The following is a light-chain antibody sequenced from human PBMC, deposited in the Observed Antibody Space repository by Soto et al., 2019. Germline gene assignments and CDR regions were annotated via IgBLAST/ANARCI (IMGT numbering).Light chain of an antibody. J-gene: IGLJ3*02. CDR2: LNSDGSH. V-gene: IGLV4-69*01. CDR3: QTWGTGYWV. Sequence: QLVLTQSPSASASLGASVKLTCTLSSGHSTYAIAWHQQQPEKGPRHLMKLNSDGSHKKGDGIPDRFSGSSSGAERYLTISSLQSEDEADYYCQTWGTGYWVFGGGTKLTVL. CDR1: SGHSTYA.